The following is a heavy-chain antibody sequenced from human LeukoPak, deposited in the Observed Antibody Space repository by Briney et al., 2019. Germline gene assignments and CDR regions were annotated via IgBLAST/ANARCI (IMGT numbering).Heavy chain of an antibody. D-gene: IGHD3-22*01. Sequence: PSETLSLTCAVYGGSFSGYYWSWIRQPPGKGLEWIGEINHSGSTNYNPSLKSRVTISVDTSKNQFPLKLSSVTAADTAVYYCARGGYYDSSGYYYEETHQHWGQGTLVTVSS. CDR2: INHSGST. CDR1: GGSFSGYY. J-gene: IGHJ1*01. V-gene: IGHV4-34*01. CDR3: ARGGYYDSSGYYYEETHQH.